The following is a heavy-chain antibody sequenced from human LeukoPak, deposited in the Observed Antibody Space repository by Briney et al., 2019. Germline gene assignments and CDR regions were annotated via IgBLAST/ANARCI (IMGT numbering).Heavy chain of an antibody. CDR1: GFTFSSYW. V-gene: IGHV3-64*01. CDR2: ISSNGGST. Sequence: PGGSLRLSCAASGFTFSSYWMSWVRQAPGKGLEYVSAISSNGGSTYYANSVKGRFTISRDNSKNTLYLQMGSLRAEDMAVYYCARVSSSATYYYYYYMDVWGKGTTVTVSS. CDR3: ARVSSSATYYYYYYMDV. J-gene: IGHJ6*03. D-gene: IGHD6-6*01.